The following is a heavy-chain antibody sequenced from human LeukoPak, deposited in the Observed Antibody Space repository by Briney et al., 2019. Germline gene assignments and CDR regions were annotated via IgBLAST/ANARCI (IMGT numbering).Heavy chain of an antibody. D-gene: IGHD3-10*01. J-gene: IGHJ4*02. CDR3: ARGPPYGSRSDFFDY. CDR1: GGSISSGGYS. Sequence: SQTLSLTCAVSGGSISSGGYSWSWIRQPPGKGLEWIGYIYHSGSTYYNPSLKSRVTISVDRSKNQFSLKLSSVTAEDTAVYYCARGPPYGSRSDFFDYWGQGTLVTVSA. CDR2: IYHSGST. V-gene: IGHV4-30-2*01.